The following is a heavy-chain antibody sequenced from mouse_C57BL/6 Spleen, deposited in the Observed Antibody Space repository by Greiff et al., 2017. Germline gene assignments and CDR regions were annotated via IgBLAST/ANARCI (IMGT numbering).Heavy chain of an antibody. J-gene: IGHJ2*01. CDR3: ASLGGRDY. CDR1: GYTFTSYW. CDR2: IDPSDSYT. Sequence: VQLQQPGAELVKPGASVKLSCKASGYTFTSYWMQWVKQRPGQGLEWIGEIDPSDSYTNYNQKFKGKATLTVDTSSSTAYMQLSSLTSEDSAVYYCASLGGRDYWGQGTTLTVSS. D-gene: IGHD4-1*01. V-gene: IGHV1-50*01.